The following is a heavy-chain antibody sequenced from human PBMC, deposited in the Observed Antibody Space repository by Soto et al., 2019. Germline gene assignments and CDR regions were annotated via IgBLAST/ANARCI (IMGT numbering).Heavy chain of an antibody. Sequence: SETLSLTCTVSGGSISSSSYYWGWIRQPPGKGLEWIGSIYYSGGTYYSPSLKSRVTMSVDTSKNQFSLKLSSVTAADTAVYYCARPSGSYLYYFDYWGQGTLVTVSS. CDR1: GGSISSSSYY. D-gene: IGHD1-26*01. J-gene: IGHJ4*02. V-gene: IGHV4-39*01. CDR2: IYYSGGT. CDR3: ARPSGSYLYYFDY.